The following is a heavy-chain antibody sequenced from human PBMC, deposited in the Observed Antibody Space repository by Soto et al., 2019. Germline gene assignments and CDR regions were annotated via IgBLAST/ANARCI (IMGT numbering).Heavy chain of an antibody. J-gene: IGHJ4*02. V-gene: IGHV1-69*02. Sequence: GASVKVSCKASRGTFSSYSMSWLRQAPGQGLEWMGRIIPILGIANYAQKFQGRVTITADKSTSTAYMELSSLRSEDTAVYYCASTLYYYDSSGPRPQDYWGQGTLVTVSS. D-gene: IGHD3-22*01. CDR2: IIPILGIA. CDR3: ASTLYYYDSSGPRPQDY. CDR1: RGTFSSYS.